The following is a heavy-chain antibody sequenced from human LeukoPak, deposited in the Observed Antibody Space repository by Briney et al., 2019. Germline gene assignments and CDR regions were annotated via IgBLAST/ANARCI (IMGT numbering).Heavy chain of an antibody. J-gene: IGHJ5*02. D-gene: IGHD3-9*01. Sequence: SETLSLTCAVYGESFDGFYWNWIRQSPGKGLEWFGEINYSGMSDYNPALKSRVAISADSSKRQFSLDLTSVTAADTAVYYCAIRLATSRLATATTWFDPWGQGTLVSVSS. CDR1: GESFDGFY. CDR3: AIRLATSRLATATTWFDP. CDR2: INYSGMS. V-gene: IGHV4-34*01.